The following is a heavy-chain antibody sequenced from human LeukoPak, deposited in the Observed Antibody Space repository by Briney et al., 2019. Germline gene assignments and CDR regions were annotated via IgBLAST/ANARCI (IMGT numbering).Heavy chain of an antibody. CDR1: GFTFRSHA. V-gene: IGHV3-23*01. Sequence: GGSLRLSCVGSGFTFRSHAMSWVSQAPEKGLEFVSGIYENGGTTYYADSVKGRFSISRDNSKNTLYLQMDSLRGEDTAVYYCAKDFRIGYSAHFDYWGQGALVTVSS. CDR2: IYENGGTT. D-gene: IGHD2-21*01. J-gene: IGHJ4*02. CDR3: AKDFRIGYSAHFDY.